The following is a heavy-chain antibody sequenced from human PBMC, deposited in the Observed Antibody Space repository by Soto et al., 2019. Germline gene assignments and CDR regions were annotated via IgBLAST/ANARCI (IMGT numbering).Heavy chain of an antibody. CDR1: GGSISSYY. CDR2: IYTSGST. J-gene: IGHJ4*02. CDR3: AGVGAATGAMVY. V-gene: IGHV4-4*07. D-gene: IGHD1-26*01. Sequence: SETLSLTCAVSGGSISSYYWSWIRQPAGKGLEWIGRIYTSGSTNYNPSLKSRVTMSVDTSKNQFSLKLSSVTAADTAVDYCAGVGAATGAMVYWGPGTLATVS.